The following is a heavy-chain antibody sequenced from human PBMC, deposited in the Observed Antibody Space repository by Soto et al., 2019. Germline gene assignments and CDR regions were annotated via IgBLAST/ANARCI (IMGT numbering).Heavy chain of an antibody. J-gene: IGHJ4*02. V-gene: IGHV4-31*03. Sequence: QVQLQESGPGLVEPAQTLSLTCTVSGGSISRGGYYWSWIRQLPGKGLEWIGYIYYSGSTYYNPSLKSRVTICVYTSKNQFSLKLSSETPADTAVYYCASGGSGSYSIAFDYWGQGTLVIVSS. D-gene: IGHD1-26*01. CDR1: GGSISRGGYY. CDR2: IYYSGST. CDR3: ASGGSGSYSIAFDY.